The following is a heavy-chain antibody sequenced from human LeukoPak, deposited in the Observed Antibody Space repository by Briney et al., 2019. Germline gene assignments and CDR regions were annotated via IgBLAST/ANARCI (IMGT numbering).Heavy chain of an antibody. V-gene: IGHV4-34*01. CDR3: SGRTIGYYFDH. CDR1: GGSFSGYY. J-gene: IGHJ4*02. CDR2: INHSGSS. Sequence: SETLSLTCAVYGGSFSGYYWSWVRQPPGKGLEWIGEINHSGSSNYNPSLKSRGTILVGTSKNQFSLMLIYVTAADTAVYYCSGRTIGYYFDHWGQRTLVSVFS. D-gene: IGHD2-2*01.